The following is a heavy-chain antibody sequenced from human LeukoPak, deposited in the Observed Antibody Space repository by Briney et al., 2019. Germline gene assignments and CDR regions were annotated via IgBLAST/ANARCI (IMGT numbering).Heavy chain of an antibody. CDR2: IYYTGSS. J-gene: IGHJ4*02. V-gene: IGHV4-59*01. CDR1: AGSISSYY. Sequence: SETLSLSCSGSAGSISSYYWSWIRQPPGKGLEWIGYIYYTGSSNYNPSLKSRVTISLDMYKNQFSLKLSSVTAADTAVYYCVGVSGSYSSGDYWGQGTPVTVSS. D-gene: IGHD3-10*01. CDR3: VGVSGSYSSGDY.